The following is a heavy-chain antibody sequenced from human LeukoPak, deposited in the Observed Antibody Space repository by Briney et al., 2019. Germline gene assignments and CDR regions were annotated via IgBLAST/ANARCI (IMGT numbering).Heavy chain of an antibody. J-gene: IGHJ6*03. V-gene: IGHV1-69*13. D-gene: IGHD3-3*01. CDR1: GGTFSSYA. CDR3: ARRDYDFWSGYYTGMGYYMDA. CDR2: IIPIFGTA. Sequence: SVKVSCKASGGTFSSYAISWVRQAPGQGLEWMGGIIPIFGTANYAQKFQGRVTITADESTSTAYMELSSLRSEDTAVYYCARRDYDFWSGYYTGMGYYMDAWGKGTTVTVSS.